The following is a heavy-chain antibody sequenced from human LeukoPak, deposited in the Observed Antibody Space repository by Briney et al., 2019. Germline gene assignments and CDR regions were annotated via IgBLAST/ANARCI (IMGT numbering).Heavy chain of an antibody. CDR1: GDSVSSNSVT. Sequence: SQTLSLTCTISGDSVSSNSVTWNWIRQSPSRGLEWLGRTYYRSTWYNDYAVSVRGRITVNPDTSKNQFSLHLNSVTPEDTAVYYCARRLTQYDCFDPWGQGILVTVSS. CDR2: TYYRSTWYN. J-gene: IGHJ5*02. CDR3: ARRLTQYDCFDP. D-gene: IGHD2-2*01. V-gene: IGHV6-1*01.